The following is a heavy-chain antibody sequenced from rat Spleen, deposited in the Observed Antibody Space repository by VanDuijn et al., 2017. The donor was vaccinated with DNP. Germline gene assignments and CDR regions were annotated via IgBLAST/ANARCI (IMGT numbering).Heavy chain of an antibody. CDR1: EFTFSRSD. CDR3: ATSTGAY. Sequence: EVQLVESGGGLVQPGRSLKISCVASEFTFSRSDVAWVRQAPTRGLEWVASISPSGANIYYRDSVKGRFTISRVNAKSTLYLQMDSLRSEDTATYFCATSTGAYWGQGTLVTVSS. D-gene: IGHD1-2*01. CDR2: ISPSGANI. J-gene: IGHJ3*01. V-gene: IGHV5-25*01.